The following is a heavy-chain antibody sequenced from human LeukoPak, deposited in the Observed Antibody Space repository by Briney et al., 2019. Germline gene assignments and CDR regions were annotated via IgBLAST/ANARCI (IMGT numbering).Heavy chain of an antibody. J-gene: IGHJ3*02. CDR1: GYTFTGYY. V-gene: IGHV1-2*02. D-gene: IGHD2-21*02. CDR3: ARVSEELAYCGGDCHPDAFDI. Sequence: ASVKVSCKASGYTFTGYYIHWVRQAPGQGLEWMGWINPNSGGTNYAQKFQGRVTMTRDTSISTAYMELSRLRSDDTAVYYCARVSEELAYCGGDCHPDAFDIWGQGTMVTVSS. CDR2: INPNSGGT.